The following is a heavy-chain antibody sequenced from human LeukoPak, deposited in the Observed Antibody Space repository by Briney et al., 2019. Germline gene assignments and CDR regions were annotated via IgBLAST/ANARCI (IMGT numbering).Heavy chain of an antibody. D-gene: IGHD3-16*01. Sequence: GGSLRLSCAVSGFAFSSLAMHWVRQAPGKGLEWVAFISYDGNNQYYADSVKGRFTISRDNSKNTLYLQMNSLRAEDTAVYYCACSWGFDYYYYGMDVWGXGTTVTVSS. CDR2: ISYDGNNQ. V-gene: IGHV3-30*14. CDR3: ACSWGFDYYYYGMDV. J-gene: IGHJ6*04. CDR1: GFAFSSLA.